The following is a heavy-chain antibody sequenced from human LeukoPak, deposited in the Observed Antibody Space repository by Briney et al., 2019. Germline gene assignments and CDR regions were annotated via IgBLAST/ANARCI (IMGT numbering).Heavy chain of an antibody. CDR1: GYTFTCYY. CDR2: INPNSGGT. J-gene: IGHJ4*02. D-gene: IGHD1-26*01. V-gene: IGHV1-2*02. Sequence: GSVKVSCKASGYTFTCYYMHWVRQAPGQGLEWMGWINPNSGGTNYAQTFQGRVTMTRDTSISIAYMELSRLTSDDPAVYYCPRDGQPLRLGADEWELLGANDVRAFYYWGPGTPVTVSP. CDR3: PRDGQPLRLGADEWELLGANDVRAFYY.